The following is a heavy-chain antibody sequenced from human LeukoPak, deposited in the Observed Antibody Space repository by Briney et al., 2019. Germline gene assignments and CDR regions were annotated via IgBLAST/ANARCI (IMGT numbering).Heavy chain of an antibody. CDR2: INSDDSST. CDR3: ARGGTGYGDFDY. V-gene: IGHV3-74*03. D-gene: IGHD4-17*01. J-gene: IGHJ4*02. Sequence: GGSLRLSCATSGFTFTTYWIHWVRQAPGKGLVWVSRINSDDSSTMYADSVRGRFTISRDNARSTVSLQMNSLRSEDSALYYCARGGTGYGDFDYWGQGALVTVSS. CDR1: GFTFTTYW.